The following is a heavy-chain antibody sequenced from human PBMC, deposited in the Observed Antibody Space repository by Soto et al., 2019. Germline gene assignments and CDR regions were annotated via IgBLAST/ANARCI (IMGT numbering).Heavy chain of an antibody. CDR2: ISYDGSNK. Sequence: AGSLRLSCAASGFTFSSYWMHWVRQAPGKGLEWVAVISYDGSNKYYADSVKGRFTISRDNSKNTLHLQMNSLRAEDTAVYYCAKAATGHFDYWGQGTLVTVSS. CDR1: GFTFSSYW. V-gene: IGHV3-30*18. D-gene: IGHD6-25*01. CDR3: AKAATGHFDY. J-gene: IGHJ4*02.